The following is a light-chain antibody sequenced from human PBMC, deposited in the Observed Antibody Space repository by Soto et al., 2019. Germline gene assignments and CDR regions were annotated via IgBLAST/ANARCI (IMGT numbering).Light chain of an antibody. J-gene: IGLJ3*02. CDR1: SSNIGAGYH. V-gene: IGLV1-40*01. Sequence: QAVVTQPPSVSGAPGQRVTISCTGSSSNIGAGYHVHWYQQLPGTAPKLLIYGNSNRPSGVPDRFSGSESGTSASLAITGLQAEDEADYYCQSYDSSLSGWVLGGGTKLTVL. CDR3: QSYDSSLSGWV. CDR2: GNS.